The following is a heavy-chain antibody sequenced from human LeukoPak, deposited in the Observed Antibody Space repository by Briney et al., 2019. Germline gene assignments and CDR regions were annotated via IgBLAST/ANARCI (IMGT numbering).Heavy chain of an antibody. CDR1: GFTFGRYT. Sequence: PGESLRLSCAASGFTFGRYTIHWVRQAPGKGLEWVSLIGRRDNNRYYADSVRGRFTISRDNSKNSLYLQMNSLRTEDTALYYCAKEHSSGWPNLDFWGRGTLVTVSS. CDR2: IGRRDNNR. J-gene: IGHJ4*02. CDR3: AKEHSSGWPNLDF. V-gene: IGHV3-43*01. D-gene: IGHD6-19*01.